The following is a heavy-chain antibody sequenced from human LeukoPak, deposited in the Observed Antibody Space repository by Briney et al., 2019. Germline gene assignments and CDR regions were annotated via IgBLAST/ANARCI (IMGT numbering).Heavy chain of an antibody. CDR3: ARANGGYSYGYPDY. D-gene: IGHD5-18*01. J-gene: IGHJ4*02. CDR2: IHISGSPI. V-gene: IGHV3-48*03. Sequence: AGGSLRLSCAASGFTFSSYEMDSVRQAPGKGPEWVSYIHISGSPIYYADSVKGRFTISRDNAKNSLFLQMNSLRAEDTAIYYCARANGGYSYGYPDYWGQGTLVTVSS. CDR1: GFTFSSYE.